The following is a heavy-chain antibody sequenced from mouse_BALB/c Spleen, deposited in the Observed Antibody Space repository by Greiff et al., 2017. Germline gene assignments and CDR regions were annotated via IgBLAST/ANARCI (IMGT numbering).Heavy chain of an antibody. CDR3: ARGGGYDCQYFDD. V-gene: IGHV1-14*01. CDR1: GYTFTSYV. D-gene: IGHD2-4*01. Sequence: EVQLQQSGPELVKPGASVKMSCKASGYTFTSYVMHWVKQKPGQGLEWIGYINPYNDGTKYNEKFKGKATLTSDKSSSTAYVELSSLTSEDSAVYYCARGGGYDCQYFDDWGAGTTVTVSS. J-gene: IGHJ1*01. CDR2: INPYNDGT.